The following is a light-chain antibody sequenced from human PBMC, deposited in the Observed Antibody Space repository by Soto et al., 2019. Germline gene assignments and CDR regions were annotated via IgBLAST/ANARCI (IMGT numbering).Light chain of an antibody. Sequence: EIVMTQSPATLSVSPGDRSTLSCRAGQPISSHRYLAWYQQKPGQAPRVLIYGASRRATGIPDRFSGSGSGTEFTLTITILQSEDFAVYCCQQYNNWPRTFGQGTKVDIK. J-gene: IGKJ1*01. V-gene: IGKV3D-15*03. CDR1: QPISSH. CDR2: GAS. CDR3: QQYNNWPRT.